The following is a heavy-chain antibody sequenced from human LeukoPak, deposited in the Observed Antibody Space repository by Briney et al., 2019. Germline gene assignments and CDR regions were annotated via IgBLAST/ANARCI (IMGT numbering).Heavy chain of an antibody. J-gene: IGHJ4*02. CDR1: GFTFSSYW. D-gene: IGHD1-26*01. V-gene: IGHV3-74*01. Sequence: GGSLRLSCAASGFTFSSYWMHWVRQAPGKGLVWDSRINSDGSSTSYADSVKGRFTISRDNAKNTLYLQMNSLRAEDTAVYYCARDFLSGSCDYWGQGTLVTVSS. CDR2: INSDGSST. CDR3: ARDFLSGSCDY.